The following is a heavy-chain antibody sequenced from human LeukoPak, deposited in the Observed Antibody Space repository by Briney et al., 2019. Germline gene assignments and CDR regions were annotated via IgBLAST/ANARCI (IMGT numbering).Heavy chain of an antibody. J-gene: IGHJ3*02. CDR2: ISAYNGNT. D-gene: IGHD6-13*01. V-gene: IGHV1-18*04. CDR1: GYTFTGYY. CDR3: ARGYSSSWSSDAFDI. Sequence: GASVKVSCKASGYTFTGYYMHWVRQAPGQGLEWMGWISAYNGNTNYAQKLQGRVTMTTDTSTSTAYMELRSLRSDDTAVYYCARGYSSSWSSDAFDIWGQGTMVTVSS.